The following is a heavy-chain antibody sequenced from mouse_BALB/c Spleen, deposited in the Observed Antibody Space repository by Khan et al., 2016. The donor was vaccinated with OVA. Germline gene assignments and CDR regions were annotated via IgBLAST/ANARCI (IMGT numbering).Heavy chain of an antibody. J-gene: IGHJ2*01. CDR1: GYSITSGYA. V-gene: IGHV3-2*02. CDR2: ISYSGGT. Sequence: EVQLQESGPGLVKPSQSLSLTCTVTGYSITSGYAWNWIRQFPGNKLEWMGYISYSGGTSYNPSLKSRISITRDTSKNQFFLQLNSVTTEDTATDYCASVNDYGYYFDYWGQGTPLTVSS. D-gene: IGHD1-1*01. CDR3: ASVNDYGYYFDY.